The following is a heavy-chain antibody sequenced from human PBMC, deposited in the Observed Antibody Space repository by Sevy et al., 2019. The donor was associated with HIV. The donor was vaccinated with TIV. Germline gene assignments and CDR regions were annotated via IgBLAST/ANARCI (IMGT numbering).Heavy chain of an antibody. D-gene: IGHD6-19*01. V-gene: IGHV1-46*01. CDR2: INPSGGST. Sequence: ASVKVSCKASGYTFTSYYMHWVRQAPGQGLEWMGIINPSGGSTSYAQKFQGRVTMTRDTSTSTVYMELSSLRSEDTAGYYCAREPWVAVDPVGFDYWGQGTLVTVSS. CDR3: AREPWVAVDPVGFDY. J-gene: IGHJ4*02. CDR1: GYTFTSYY.